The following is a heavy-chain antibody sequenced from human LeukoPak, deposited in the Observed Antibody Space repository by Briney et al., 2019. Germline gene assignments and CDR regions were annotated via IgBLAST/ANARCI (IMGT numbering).Heavy chain of an antibody. CDR3: ARDLAAAADY. D-gene: IGHD6-13*01. Sequence: GGSLRLSCSASGFTFSSCAMHWVRQAPGKGLEYVSAISSNGGSTYYADSVKGRFTISRDNSKNTLYLQMNSLRAEDTAVYYCARDLAAAADYWGQGTLVTVSS. CDR1: GFTFSSCA. J-gene: IGHJ4*02. V-gene: IGHV3-64*04. CDR2: ISSNGGST.